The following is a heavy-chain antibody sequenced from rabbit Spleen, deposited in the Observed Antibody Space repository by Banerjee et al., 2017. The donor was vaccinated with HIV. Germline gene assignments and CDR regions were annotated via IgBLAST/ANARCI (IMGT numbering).Heavy chain of an antibody. CDR3: ARNYVNAFDP. CDR2: IDTNDGDT. Sequence: QSLEESGGDLVKPGGTLTLTCTVSGFSFSSNWICWVRQAPGKGLEWIACIDTNDGDTDYANWPKGRFTISKTSSTTVTLQMTSLTAADTATYFCARNYVNAFDPWGPGTLVTVS. V-gene: IGHV1S40*01. D-gene: IGHD1-1*01. J-gene: IGHJ2*01. CDR1: GFSFSSNW.